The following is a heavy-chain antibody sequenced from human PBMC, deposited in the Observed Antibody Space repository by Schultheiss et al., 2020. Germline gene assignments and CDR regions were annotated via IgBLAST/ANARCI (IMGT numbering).Heavy chain of an antibody. J-gene: IGHJ6*02. Sequence: ASVKVSCKASGSTFSDHYMHWVRQAPGQGLEWMGWINPQSGDTSYTQKFQGRVTLTREASISTAYMELIRLTSDDTAVYYCARGGDIVVVVAATPPPSNFFYGMDVWGQGTTVTVSS. CDR1: GSTFSDHY. CDR3: ARGGDIVVVVAATPPPSNFFYGMDV. CDR2: INPQSGDT. D-gene: IGHD2-15*01. V-gene: IGHV1-2*02.